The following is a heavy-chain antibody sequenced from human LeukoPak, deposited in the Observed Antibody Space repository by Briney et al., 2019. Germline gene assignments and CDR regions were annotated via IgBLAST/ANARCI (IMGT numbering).Heavy chain of an antibody. CDR2: MSYDGSHE. CDR3: ARAFGGSYSSTVDY. CDR1: GFTFSNYA. J-gene: IGHJ4*02. V-gene: IGHV3-30*04. D-gene: IGHD1-26*01. Sequence: PGRSLRLSCVVSGFTFSNYAMHWVRQAPGQAPGKGLEWVAVMSYDGSHEYYADSVKGRFTISRDNPKSTLYLQMNSLRPEDTAVYYCARAFGGSYSSTVDYWGQGTLVTVSS.